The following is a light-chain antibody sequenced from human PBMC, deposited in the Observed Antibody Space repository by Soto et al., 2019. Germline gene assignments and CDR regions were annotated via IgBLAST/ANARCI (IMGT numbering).Light chain of an antibody. Sequence: DIQMTQSPSSLSASVGDRVTITCRASRSISNYLNWYQQKPGKAPRILIYAASSLQSGVPSKFSGSGSGAEFTLTISSLQPEDCATYFCQQTYSFPVTFGGGTKVEI. V-gene: IGKV1-39*01. CDR3: QQTYSFPVT. CDR2: AAS. CDR1: RSISNY. J-gene: IGKJ4*01.